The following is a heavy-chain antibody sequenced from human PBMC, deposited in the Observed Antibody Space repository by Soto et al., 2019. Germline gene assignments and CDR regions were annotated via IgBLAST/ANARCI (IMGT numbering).Heavy chain of an antibody. CDR2: ISSSSSYI. CDR3: ARDFVDCSGGSCYSSNLPYPPYGMDF. J-gene: IGHJ6*02. Sequence: GYLRLPCAGSGFTFSRYGMNWVRQAPGKGLEWVSSISSSSSYIYYADSVKGRFTISRDNAKNSLYLQMNSLRAEDTAVYYCARDFVDCSGGSCYSSNLPYPPYGMDFWGPGTIVTV. CDR1: GFTFSRYG. V-gene: IGHV3-21*01. D-gene: IGHD2-15*01.